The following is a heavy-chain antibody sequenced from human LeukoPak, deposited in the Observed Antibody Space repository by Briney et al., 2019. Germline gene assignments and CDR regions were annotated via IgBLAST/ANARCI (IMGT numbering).Heavy chain of an antibody. Sequence: GASVKVSCKASGYTFTGYYMHWVRQAPGQGLEWMGWINPNSGGTKFAQKFQDRVTMTRDTSISTAYMELSRLRSDDTAVYYCARGGLGVVVPAANKNYYYYMDVWGKGTTVTISS. V-gene: IGHV1-2*02. J-gene: IGHJ6*03. CDR2: INPNSGGT. CDR1: GYTFTGYY. CDR3: ARGGLGVVVPAANKNYYYYMDV. D-gene: IGHD2-2*01.